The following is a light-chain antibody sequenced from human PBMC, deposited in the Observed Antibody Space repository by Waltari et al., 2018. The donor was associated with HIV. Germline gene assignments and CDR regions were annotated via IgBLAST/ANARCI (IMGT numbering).Light chain of an antibody. CDR3: MQSKEFPLT. Sequence: IVMTQTPPSLSVIPGQSASISCKSSPNLIHSDAKTYLYWYLQRPGQSPQLLIYEVSKRFSGVPDRFTGSGWGTDFTLQISRVEAEDVGTYFCMQSKEFPLTFGGGTKVEIK. CDR2: EVS. V-gene: IGKV2D-29*02. CDR1: PNLIHSDAKTY. J-gene: IGKJ4*01.